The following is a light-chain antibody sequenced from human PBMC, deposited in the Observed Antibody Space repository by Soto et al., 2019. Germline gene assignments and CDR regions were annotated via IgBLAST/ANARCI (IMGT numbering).Light chain of an antibody. CDR1: SSNIGYES. CDR2: DND. V-gene: IGLV1-51*01. CDR3: GSWDNSLSAII. Sequence: QSVLTQPPSVSAAPGQKVTISCSGTSSNIGYESVFWYQQVPGTAPKLLIYDNDKRPSGIPERFSGSKSGTSASLDITGLQTGDEADYYCGSWDNSLSAIIFGGGTKVTVL. J-gene: IGLJ2*01.